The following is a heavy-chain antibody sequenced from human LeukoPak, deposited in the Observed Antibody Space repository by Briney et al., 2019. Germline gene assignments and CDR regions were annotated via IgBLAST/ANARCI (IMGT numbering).Heavy chain of an antibody. V-gene: IGHV1-18*01. CDR2: ISANNGNT. CDR1: GYTFSRYG. D-gene: IGHD3-16*02. Sequence: ASVKVSCKASGYTFSRYGISWVRQAPGQGPEWMGWISANNGNTDYAEKFQGRVTTTTDTSTRTTYMELRGLISDDTAVYYCARDRGGDYDHVWRTYRQTFLFDYWGQGTLVTVSS. J-gene: IGHJ4*02. CDR3: ARDRGGDYDHVWRTYRQTFLFDY.